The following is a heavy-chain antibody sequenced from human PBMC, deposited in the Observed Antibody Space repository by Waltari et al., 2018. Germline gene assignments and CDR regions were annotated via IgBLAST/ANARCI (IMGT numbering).Heavy chain of an antibody. J-gene: IGHJ2*01. CDR1: GGSFTGYYY. CDR2: LNHSGST. D-gene: IGHD2-21*01. Sequence: QVQLQQWGAGLLKPSETLSLTCGVYGGSFTGYYYWTWIRQSPGKGLEWIGELNHSGSTNYNPSLKSRLTISVDTSKNRFSLNLSSVTAADTAVYYCARRVIQWYFDFWGRGTLVTVSS. V-gene: IGHV4-34*01. CDR3: ARRVIQWYFDF.